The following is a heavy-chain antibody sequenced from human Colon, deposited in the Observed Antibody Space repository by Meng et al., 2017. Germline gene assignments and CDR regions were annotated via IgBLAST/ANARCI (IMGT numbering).Heavy chain of an antibody. Sequence: LQLQESGPGLVKPSETLSLTCTVSGGSISSSSYYWGWIRQPPGKGLEWIGGIYYSGSTYYNPSLKSRVTMSVDTSKNQVSLRLTSVTAADTAVYYCARFYGSGTFEVHDYWGQGTLVTVSS. CDR3: ARFYGSGTFEVHDY. V-gene: IGHV4-39*07. CDR1: GGSISSSSYY. J-gene: IGHJ4*02. D-gene: IGHD3-10*01. CDR2: IYYSGST.